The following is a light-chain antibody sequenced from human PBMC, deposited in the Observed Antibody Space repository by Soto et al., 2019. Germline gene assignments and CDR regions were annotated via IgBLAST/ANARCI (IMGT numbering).Light chain of an antibody. CDR2: AAT. J-gene: IGKJ1*01. V-gene: IGKV1-39*01. Sequence: DIQMTQSPSSLSASVGERVTITCRASQSIDTYLNWYQLKPGKAPNLLIYAATRLHTGVPSRFSGSGSGTGFTLTISNLQPEDFATYYSQQVYSTPGAFGQGTKV. CDR1: QSIDTY. CDR3: QQVYSTPGA.